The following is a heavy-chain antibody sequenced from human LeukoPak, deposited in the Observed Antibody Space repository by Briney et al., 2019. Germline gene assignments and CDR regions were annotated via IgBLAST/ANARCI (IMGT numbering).Heavy chain of an antibody. J-gene: IGHJ4*02. CDR2: IIPIFGTA. CDR3: AGRGLGIAAPFR. CDR1: GYTFTGYY. V-gene: IGHV1-69*13. Sequence: SVKVSCKASGYTFTGYYMHWVRQAPGQGLEWMGGIIPIFGTANYAQKFQGRVTITADESTSTAYMELSSLRSEDTAVYYCAGRGLGIAAPFRWGQGTLVTVSS. D-gene: IGHD6-13*01.